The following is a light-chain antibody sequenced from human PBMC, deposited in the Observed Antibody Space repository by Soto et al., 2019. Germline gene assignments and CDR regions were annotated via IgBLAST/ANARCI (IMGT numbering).Light chain of an antibody. CDR2: DVS. CDR3: YSCSRSSGTRYV. V-gene: IGLV2-14*03. Sequence: QSALTQPASVSGSPGQSITISCTGTSSDIGAYNYVSWYQQHPGQAPKLMISDVSNRSSGISDRFSGSKSGNTASLTISGLQAEDDADYYCYSCSRSSGTRYVFGTGTKLTVL. J-gene: IGLJ1*01. CDR1: SSDIGAYNY.